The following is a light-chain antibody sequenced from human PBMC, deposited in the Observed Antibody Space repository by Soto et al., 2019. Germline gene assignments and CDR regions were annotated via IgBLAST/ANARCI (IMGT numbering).Light chain of an antibody. J-gene: IGLJ3*02. Sequence: QSALTQPASVSGSPGQSITISCTGTNSDVGGYNYVSWYQRHPGKAPKLVIYGVSYRPSGVSNRFSGSKSGNTASLTISGLQAEDEADYYCSSYTTRNSWEFGGGTQLTVL. V-gene: IGLV2-14*01. CDR1: NSDVGGYNY. CDR3: SSYTTRNSWE. CDR2: GVS.